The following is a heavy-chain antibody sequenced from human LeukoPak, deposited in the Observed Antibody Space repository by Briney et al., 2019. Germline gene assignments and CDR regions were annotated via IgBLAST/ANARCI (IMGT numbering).Heavy chain of an antibody. V-gene: IGHV3-23*01. CDR3: AKDRRWGTYCSGGSCYSVN. Sequence: GGSLRLSCAASGFTFSTFAMSWVRQPPGKGLEWVSGIGSSGSGTLHADSVKGRFTISRDNSKNTLYLQMNSLRAEDTAVYYCAKDRRWGTYCSGGSCYSVNWGQGTLVTVSS. J-gene: IGHJ4*02. CDR2: IGSSGSGT. CDR1: GFTFSTFA. D-gene: IGHD2-15*01.